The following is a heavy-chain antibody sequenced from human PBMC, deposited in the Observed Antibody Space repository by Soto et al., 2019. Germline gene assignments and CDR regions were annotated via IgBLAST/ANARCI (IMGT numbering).Heavy chain of an antibody. CDR3: ARGHNWGGSAFDI. D-gene: IGHD3-16*01. V-gene: IGHV4-59*01. CDR1: GGSIYSYY. CDR2: VYYSGTT. J-gene: IGHJ3*02. Sequence: QVQLQESGPGLVKPSETLSLTCTVSGGSIYSYYWSWIRQPPGKEPEWIGYVYYSGTTNYNPSLKSGVTISVDMSNNQFSLRLTSVTAADTAVYYCARGHNWGGSAFDIWGQGTMVTVSS.